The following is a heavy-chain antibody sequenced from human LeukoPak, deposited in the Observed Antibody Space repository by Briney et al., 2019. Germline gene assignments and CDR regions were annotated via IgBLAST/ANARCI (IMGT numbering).Heavy chain of an antibody. Sequence: SETLPLTCTVSGGSIRSYYWSWIRQPPGKGLEWIGYIYYSGSTNYNPSLKSRVTISVDTSKNQFSLQLSSVTAADTAVYYCAREDVVTQGFDYWGQGTLVTVSS. V-gene: IGHV4-59*12. CDR2: IYYSGST. J-gene: IGHJ4*02. CDR1: GGSIRSYY. CDR3: AREDVVTQGFDY. D-gene: IGHD4-23*01.